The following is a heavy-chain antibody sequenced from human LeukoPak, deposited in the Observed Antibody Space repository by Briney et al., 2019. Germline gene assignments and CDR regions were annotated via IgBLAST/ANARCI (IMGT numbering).Heavy chain of an antibody. CDR3: AREVGNLMVRGDPYYYYYGMDV. CDR2: INTNTGNP. D-gene: IGHD3-10*01. CDR1: GYTFTSYA. J-gene: IGHJ6*02. Sequence: ASVKVSCKASGYTFTSYAMNWVRQAPGQGLEWMGWINTNTGNPTYAQGFTGRFVFSLDTSVSTAYLQISSLKAEDTAVYYCAREVGNLMVRGDPYYYYYGMDVWGQGTTVTVSS. V-gene: IGHV7-4-1*02.